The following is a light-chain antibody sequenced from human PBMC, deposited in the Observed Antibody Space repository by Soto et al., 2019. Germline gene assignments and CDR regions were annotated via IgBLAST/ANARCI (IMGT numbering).Light chain of an antibody. V-gene: IGLV1-44*01. J-gene: IGLJ1*01. CDR3: ATWDDSLDVHV. Sequence: QSSLTQPPSASGTPGRTITISCSGGSSNIGINTVSWYEHLPGTAPRLLIYGNNQRPSGVPDRFSGSKSGTSASLAISGLQSEDEAHYYCATWDDSLDVHVFGTGTKVTVL. CDR2: GNN. CDR1: SSNIGINT.